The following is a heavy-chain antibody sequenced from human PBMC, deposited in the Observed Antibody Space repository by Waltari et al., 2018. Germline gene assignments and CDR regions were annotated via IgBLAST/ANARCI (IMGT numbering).Heavy chain of an antibody. J-gene: IGHJ6*02. Sequence: EVQLVESGGGLVQPGGSLRLSCAASGFTFSSYEMNWVRQAPGKGLEWVSYISSSGSTIYYADSVKGRFTISRDNAKNSLYLQRNSLRAEDTAVYYCARELKSYYYYYYGMDVWGQGTTVTVSS. CDR2: ISSSGSTI. CDR1: GFTFSSYE. CDR3: ARELKSYYYYYYGMDV. V-gene: IGHV3-48*03.